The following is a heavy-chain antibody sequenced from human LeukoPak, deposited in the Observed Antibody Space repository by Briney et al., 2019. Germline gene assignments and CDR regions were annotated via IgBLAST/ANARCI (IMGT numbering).Heavy chain of an antibody. D-gene: IGHD1-26*01. CDR2: ISGSGGST. Sequence: GGSLRLSCAASGFTFRSYAMSWVRQAPGKGLEWVSAISGSGGSTYYADSVKGRFTISRDNSKNTLYLQMDSLRAEDTAKYYCAKSLLTTASGTGRAFDIWGQGTMVTVSS. V-gene: IGHV3-23*01. J-gene: IGHJ3*02. CDR3: AKSLLTTASGTGRAFDI. CDR1: GFTFRSYA.